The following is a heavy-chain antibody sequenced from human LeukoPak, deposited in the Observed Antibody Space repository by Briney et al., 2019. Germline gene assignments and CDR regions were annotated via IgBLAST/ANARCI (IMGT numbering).Heavy chain of an antibody. D-gene: IGHD5-24*01. J-gene: IGHJ4*02. CDR3: ARGHSRDGYNFGY. CDR1: GGTFSSYA. V-gene: IGHV1-69*05. CDR2: IIPIFGTA. Sequence: SVKVSCKASGGTFSSYAFSWVRQAPGQGLEWMGGIIPIFGTANYAQKFQGSVTITTDETTSTAYMELSSLRSEDTAVYYCARGHSRDGYNFGYWGQGTLVTVSS.